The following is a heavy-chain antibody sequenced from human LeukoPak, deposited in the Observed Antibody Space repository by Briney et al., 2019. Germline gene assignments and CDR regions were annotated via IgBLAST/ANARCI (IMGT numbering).Heavy chain of an antibody. CDR3: ARHVVLSSTGSYFDP. CDR1: GYSFTNYW. D-gene: IGHD1-1*01. CDR2: IYPGDSNT. Sequence: GESLKISCKASGYSFTNYWIGWVRQMPGKGLEWMGFIYPGDSNTRYSPSFQGQVTISADKSITTAFLQWSSLKASDTAMYYCARHVVLSSTGSYFDPWGQGTLVTVSS. J-gene: IGHJ5*02. V-gene: IGHV5-51*01.